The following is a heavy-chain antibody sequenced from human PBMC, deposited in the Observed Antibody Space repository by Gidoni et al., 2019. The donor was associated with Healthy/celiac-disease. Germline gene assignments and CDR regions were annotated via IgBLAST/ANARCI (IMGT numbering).Heavy chain of an antibody. J-gene: IGHJ5*02. V-gene: IGHV3-33*01. Sequence: QSGRSLRLSCAASGFTFSSYGMHWVRQAPGKGLEWVAVIWYDGSNKYYADSVKGRFTISRDNSKNTLYLQMNSLRAEDTAVYYCARGQEEYYYDSSGYSSWGQGTLVTVSS. CDR1: GFTFSSYG. CDR2: IWYDGSNK. CDR3: ARGQEEYYYDSSGYSS. D-gene: IGHD3-22*01.